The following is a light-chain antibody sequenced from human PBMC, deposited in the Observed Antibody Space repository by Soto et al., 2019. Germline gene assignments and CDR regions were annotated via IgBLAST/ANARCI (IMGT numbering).Light chain of an antibody. CDR2: DVS. CDR3: TSYKSSTFYV. CDR1: SSDVGGYNY. J-gene: IGLJ1*01. V-gene: IGLV2-14*01. Sequence: QSVLTQPASVSGSPGQSITISCTGTSSDVGGYNYVSWYQQHPGKAPKLMIYDVSNRPSGVSNRFSGSKSGNTASLTISGLQAEDEADYSSTSYKSSTFYVFGTGTKVPV.